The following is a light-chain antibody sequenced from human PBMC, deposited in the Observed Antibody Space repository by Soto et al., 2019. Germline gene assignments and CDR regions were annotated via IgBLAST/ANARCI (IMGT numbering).Light chain of an antibody. V-gene: IGKV1-39*01. CDR1: QSISSY. Sequence: DIQMTQSPSALAASVGDRVTITCRASQSISSYLNWYQQKPGKAPKLLIYAASSLQSGVPSRFGGSGSGTDFTLTISSLQPEDFATYYCQQSYSTPLTFGGGTKGDIK. CDR2: AAS. J-gene: IGKJ4*01. CDR3: QQSYSTPLT.